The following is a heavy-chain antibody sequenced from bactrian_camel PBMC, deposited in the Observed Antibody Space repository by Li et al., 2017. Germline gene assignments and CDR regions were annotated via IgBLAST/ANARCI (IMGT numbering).Heavy chain of an antibody. D-gene: IGHD1*01. V-gene: IGHV3S67*01. CDR2: IDKSGYT. CDR1: GYIYRTY. J-gene: IGHJ4*01. CDR3: AAGNGWNARAGCEEFNY. Sequence: VQLVESGGGSAQAGGSLRLSCAASGYIYRTYSLFRQAPGKEREGVAAIDKSGYTTYTYAVEGRFTISKDNAENRLYLQMNELKPDGTAMYYCAAGNGWNARAGCEEFNYWGRGTQVTVS.